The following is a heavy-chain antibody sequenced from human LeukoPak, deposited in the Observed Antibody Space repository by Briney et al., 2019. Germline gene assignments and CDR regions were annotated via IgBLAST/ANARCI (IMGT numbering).Heavy chain of an antibody. CDR2: IYTSGST. J-gene: IGHJ4*02. CDR3: ASTGDSSGYYPNYFDY. Sequence: SETLSLTCTVSGGSISSYYWSWIRQPAGKGLEWIGRIYTSGSTNYNPSLKSRVTMSVDTSKNQFSLKLSSVTAADTAVYYCASTGDSSGYYPNYFDYWGQGTLVTVSS. D-gene: IGHD3-22*01. CDR1: GGSISSYY. V-gene: IGHV4-4*07.